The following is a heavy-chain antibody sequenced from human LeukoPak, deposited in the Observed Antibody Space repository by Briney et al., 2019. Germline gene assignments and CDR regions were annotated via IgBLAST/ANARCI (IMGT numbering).Heavy chain of an antibody. CDR3: ARDEGIAAAGTPFDY. CDR2: IKQDGSEK. CDR1: GFTFSSYW. V-gene: IGHV3-7*01. Sequence: PGGSLRLSWAASGFTFSSYWMSWVRQAPGKGLEWVANIKQDGSEKYYVDSVKGRFTISRDDAKNSLYLQMNSLRAEDTAVYYCARDEGIAAAGTPFDYWGQGTLVTVSS. J-gene: IGHJ4*02. D-gene: IGHD6-13*01.